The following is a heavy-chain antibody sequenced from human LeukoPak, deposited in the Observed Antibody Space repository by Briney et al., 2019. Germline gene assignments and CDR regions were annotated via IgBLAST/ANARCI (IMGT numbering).Heavy chain of an antibody. CDR1: GGSISSCGYF. D-gene: IGHD5-24*01. CDR2: IYHSGST. V-gene: IGHV4-30-2*01. Sequence: SQTLSLTCAVSGGSISSCGYFWSWIRQPPGKGLEWIGYIYHSGSTYYNPSLKSRVTISVDRSKNQFSLKLSSVTAADTAVYYCARTRVEMATSTFDYWGQGTLVTVSS. J-gene: IGHJ4*02. CDR3: ARTRVEMATSTFDY.